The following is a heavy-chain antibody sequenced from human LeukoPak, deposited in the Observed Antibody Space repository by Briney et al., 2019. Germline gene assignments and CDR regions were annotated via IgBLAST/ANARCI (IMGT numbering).Heavy chain of an antibody. CDR2: IYWGDDK. J-gene: IGHJ3*02. CDR3: AHRGYGYGYLAFDN. CDR1: GFSPSTTEGG. D-gene: IGHD5-18*01. V-gene: IGHV2-5*02. Sequence: GPTLVKPTQTLRLTCTSTGFSPSTTEGGVGWIRQPPGKALAWLALIYWGDDKRYSPSLKSRLTITKDTSKTQVVLTMTNMDPVDTATYYCAHRGYGYGYLAFDNWGQGTMVTVSS.